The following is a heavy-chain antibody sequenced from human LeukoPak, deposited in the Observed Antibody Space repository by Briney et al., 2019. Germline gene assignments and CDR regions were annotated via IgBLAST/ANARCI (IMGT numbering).Heavy chain of an antibody. V-gene: IGHV4-39*07. CDR3: AGGLGSSLHFDY. D-gene: IGHD1-26*01. Sequence: ASETLSLTCTVSGGSISSSSYYWGWIRQPPGKGLEWIGSIYYSGSTYYNPSLKSRVTISVDTSKNQFSLKLSSVTAADPAVYYCAGGLGSSLHFDYWGQGTLVTVSS. CDR1: GGSISSSSYY. CDR2: IYYSGST. J-gene: IGHJ4*02.